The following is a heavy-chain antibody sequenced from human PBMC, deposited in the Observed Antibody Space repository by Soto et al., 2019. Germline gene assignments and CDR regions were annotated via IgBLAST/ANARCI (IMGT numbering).Heavy chain of an antibody. CDR1: GFTFDDYA. CDR3: AKSADYSSSSHRGFDY. Sequence: EVQLVESGGGLVQPGRSLRLSCAASGFTFDDYAMHWVRQAPGKGLEWVSGISWNSGSIDYADSVKGRFTISRDNAKNSLYLQMNSLRPEDTALYYCAKSADYSSSSHRGFDYWGQGTLVTVSS. V-gene: IGHV3-9*01. D-gene: IGHD6-6*01. J-gene: IGHJ4*02. CDR2: ISWNSGSI.